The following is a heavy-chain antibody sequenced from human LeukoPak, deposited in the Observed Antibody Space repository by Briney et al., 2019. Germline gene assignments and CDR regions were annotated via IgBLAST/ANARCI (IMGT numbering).Heavy chain of an antibody. Sequence: NTSQTLSLTCTVSGGSISSGSYYWSWIRQPPGKGLEWIGYIYYSGSTNYNPSLKSRVTISVDTSKNQFSLKLSSVTAADTAVYYCARSRPLWELLGAPDAFDIWGQGTMVTVSS. J-gene: IGHJ3*02. D-gene: IGHD1-26*01. CDR3: ARSRPLWELLGAPDAFDI. CDR2: IYYSGST. V-gene: IGHV4-61*01. CDR1: GGSISSGSYY.